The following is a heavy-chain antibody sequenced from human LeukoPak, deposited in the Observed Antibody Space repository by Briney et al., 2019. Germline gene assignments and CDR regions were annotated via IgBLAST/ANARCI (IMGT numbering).Heavy chain of an antibody. D-gene: IGHD3-22*01. CDR3: ARLLCYDSSGYNY. CDR1: GFSFSNHG. V-gene: IGHV3-33*01. Sequence: PGRALRLSCVASGFSFSNHGMHWVRQAPGRGLEWVAVIWNDGSYEHYTDSVKGRFTISRDNAKNSLYLQMNSLRAEDTAVYYCARLLCYDSSGYNYWGQGTLVTVSS. J-gene: IGHJ4*02. CDR2: IWNDGSYE.